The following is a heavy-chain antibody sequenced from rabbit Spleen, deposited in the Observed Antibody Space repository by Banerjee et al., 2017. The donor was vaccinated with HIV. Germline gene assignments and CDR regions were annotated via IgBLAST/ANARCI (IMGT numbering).Heavy chain of an antibody. CDR2: IYTGSSGGI. J-gene: IGHJ4*01. D-gene: IGHD4-2*01. Sequence: QEQLEESGGDLVKPEGSLTLTCTASGLSFSSSYWICWVRQAPGKGLELIACIYTGSSGGIHYASWAKGRFTISKTSSTTVTLQMTSLTAADTATYFCGTWDAGCLVLWGPGTLVTVS. V-gene: IGHV1S45*01. CDR1: GLSFSSSYW. CDR3: GTWDAGCLVL.